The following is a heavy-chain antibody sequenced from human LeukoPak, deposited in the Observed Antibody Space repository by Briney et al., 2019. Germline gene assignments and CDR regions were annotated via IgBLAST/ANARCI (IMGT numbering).Heavy chain of an antibody. CDR1: GFTFSSYW. J-gene: IGHJ3*02. V-gene: IGHV3-9*03. Sequence: GGSLRLSCAASGFTFSSYWMSWVRQAPGKGLEWVSGISWNSGSIGYADSVKGRFTISRDNAKNSLYLQMNSLRAEDMALYYCAKGAAFDIWGQGTMVTVSS. CDR2: ISWNSGSI. CDR3: AKGAAFDI.